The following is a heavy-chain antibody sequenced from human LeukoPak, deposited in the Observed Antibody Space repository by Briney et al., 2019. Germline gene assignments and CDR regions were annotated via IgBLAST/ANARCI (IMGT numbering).Heavy chain of an antibody. J-gene: IGHJ4*01. CDR2: INQDGSEK. D-gene: IGHD3-22*01. CDR1: GFTFSTYW. Sequence: GGSLRLSCAASGFTFSTYWMTWVRQAPGKGLEWVANINQDGSEKYYVDSVKGRFTISRDNAKNSLYLQMNSLKAEDTAVYYCARVGGFYDSSGYYLSQFDYWGHGTLVTVSS. CDR3: ARVGGFYDSSGYYLSQFDY. V-gene: IGHV3-7*01.